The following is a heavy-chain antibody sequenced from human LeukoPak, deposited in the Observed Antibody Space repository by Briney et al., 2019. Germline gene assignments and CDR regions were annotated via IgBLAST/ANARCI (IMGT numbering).Heavy chain of an antibody. CDR3: ARGPLYYSDSRGNPGDH. Sequence: GGSLSLTCAASGFTFSSYAMHWVRKAPGKGLEWGAVISDDGSNKYYADSVKGRFTISRDNSKNTLYLQMSSLRAEDTAVYYCARGPLYYSDSRGNPGDHWGQGTLVTVSS. J-gene: IGHJ4*02. CDR1: GFTFSSYA. V-gene: IGHV3-30*04. CDR2: ISDDGSNK. D-gene: IGHD3-22*01.